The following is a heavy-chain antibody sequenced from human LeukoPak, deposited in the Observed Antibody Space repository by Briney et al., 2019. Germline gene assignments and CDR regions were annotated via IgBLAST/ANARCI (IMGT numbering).Heavy chain of an antibody. CDR2: ISSNGGST. D-gene: IGHD1-26*01. V-gene: IGHV3-64*01. Sequence: PGGSLRLSCAASGCTFSYYAIHWVRQAPGKGLEYVSAISSNGGSTYYANSVKGRFTISRDNSKNTLYLQMGSLRAEDMAVYYCARDGGSYFNYYMDVWGKGTTVTVSS. CDR3: ARDGGSYFNYYMDV. J-gene: IGHJ6*03. CDR1: GCTFSYYA.